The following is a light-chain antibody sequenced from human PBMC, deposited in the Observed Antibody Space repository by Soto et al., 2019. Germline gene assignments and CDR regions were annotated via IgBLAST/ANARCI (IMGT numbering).Light chain of an antibody. CDR2: DAS. CDR3: QLRSNWPPTWT. V-gene: IGKV3-11*01. Sequence: EIVLTQSPATLSLSPGERATLSCRASQSISNYLAWYQHKPGQVPRLLIYDASTRATGIPARFSGSGSGTDFTLTISSLEPEDFAVYFCQLRSNWPPTWTFGQGTMVEVK. J-gene: IGKJ1*01. CDR1: QSISNY.